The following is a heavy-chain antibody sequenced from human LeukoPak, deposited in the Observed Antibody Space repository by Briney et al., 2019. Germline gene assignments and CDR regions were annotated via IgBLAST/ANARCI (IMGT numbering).Heavy chain of an antibody. V-gene: IGHV3-23*01. J-gene: IGHJ4*02. Sequence: GGSLRLSCAASGFTFSSFPMTWVRLAPGKGLEWVSTITGSGGSTYYAESVKGRFTISRDNSKNTLYLQMNSLRGEDTALYYCVKDLAGCSDSWGQGTLVTVSS. CDR1: GFTFSSFP. CDR2: ITGSGGST. CDR3: VKDLAGCSDS. D-gene: IGHD2-8*01.